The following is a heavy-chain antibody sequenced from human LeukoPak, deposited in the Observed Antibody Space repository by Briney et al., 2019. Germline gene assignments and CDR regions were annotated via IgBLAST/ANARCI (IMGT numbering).Heavy chain of an antibody. CDR2: ISAFNGNT. CDR3: ARSPPSTGYDPFDT. Sequence: GASVKVSCTASGYMFNIYGISWVRQAPGQGLEWMGWISAFNGNTNYARNFQDRFTMTTDTSTSTAYMELTSLRSDDTAVYYCARSPPSTGYDPFDTWGQGTLVTVSS. CDR1: GYMFNIYG. V-gene: IGHV1-18*01. J-gene: IGHJ4*02. D-gene: IGHD5-12*01.